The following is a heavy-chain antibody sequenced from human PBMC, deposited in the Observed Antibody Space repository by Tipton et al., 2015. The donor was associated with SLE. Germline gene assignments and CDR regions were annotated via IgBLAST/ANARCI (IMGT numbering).Heavy chain of an antibody. V-gene: IGHV4-59*11. CDR2: IYYSGST. D-gene: IGHD5-18*01. CDR1: GGSISSHY. Sequence: TLSLTCTVSGGSISSHYWSWIRQPPGKGLEWIGYIYYSGSTNYNPSLKSRVTISVDTSKNQFSLKLSSVTAADTAVYYCARARLGRGYSYGYGAFDIWGQGTMVTVSS. CDR3: ARARLGRGYSYGYGAFDI. J-gene: IGHJ3*02.